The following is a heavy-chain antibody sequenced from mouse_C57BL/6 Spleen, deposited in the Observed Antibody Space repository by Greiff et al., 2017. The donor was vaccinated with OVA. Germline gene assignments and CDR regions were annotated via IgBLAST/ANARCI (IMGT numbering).Heavy chain of an antibody. CDR3: AREGNLYYAMDY. Sequence: VQLQESGAELVKPGASVTISCKASGSTFTDYYINWVKQRPGQGLEWIGKIGPGSGSTYYNEQFQGKATLTADKSSSTAYMQCSSLTSDDTTVYFCAREGNLYYAMDYGGKGTSVTVSS. V-gene: IGHV1-77*01. J-gene: IGHJ4*01. CDR1: GSTFTDYY. CDR2: IGPGSGST. D-gene: IGHD2-1*01.